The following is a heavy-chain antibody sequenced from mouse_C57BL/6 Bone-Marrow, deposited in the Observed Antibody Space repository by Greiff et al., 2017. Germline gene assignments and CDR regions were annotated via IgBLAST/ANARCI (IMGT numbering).Heavy chain of an antibody. Sequence: EVPLQQSGPELVKPGASVKMSCKASGYTFTDYNMHWVKQSHGKSLEWIGYINPNNGGTSYNQKFKGKATLTVNKSSSTAYMELRSLTSEDSAVYYCARGITTVPHWYFDVWGTGTTVTVSS. J-gene: IGHJ1*03. D-gene: IGHD1-1*01. CDR2: INPNNGGT. V-gene: IGHV1-22*01. CDR3: ARGITTVPHWYFDV. CDR1: GYTFTDYN.